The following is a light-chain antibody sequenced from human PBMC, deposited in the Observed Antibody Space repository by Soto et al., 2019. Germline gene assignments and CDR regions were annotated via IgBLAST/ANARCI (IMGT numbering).Light chain of an antibody. J-gene: IGKJ1*01. CDR1: QGISTY. CDR2: AAS. V-gene: IGKV1-27*01. Sequence: DIQMTQSPSSLSASVGDRVTITCRASQGISTYLVWYQQKPGTVPKLLIFAASTLQSGVPSRFSGSGSGTDFTLNISSLQPEDVATYYCQNYNGAPWTFGQGTQVEIK. CDR3: QNYNGAPWT.